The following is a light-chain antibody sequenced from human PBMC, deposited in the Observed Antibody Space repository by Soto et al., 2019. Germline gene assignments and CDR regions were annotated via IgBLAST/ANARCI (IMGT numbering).Light chain of an antibody. CDR2: DAS. CDR3: LQRSDWSPLT. Sequence: EIVLTQSPATLSLSPGERATLSCRASQSVGSSLAWYQQKPGQAPRLLIYDASNRATGIPARFSGSGSGTDFTLAISSLESEDFAVYYCLQRSDWSPLTFGQGTKVEIK. J-gene: IGKJ1*01. V-gene: IGKV3-11*01. CDR1: QSVGSS.